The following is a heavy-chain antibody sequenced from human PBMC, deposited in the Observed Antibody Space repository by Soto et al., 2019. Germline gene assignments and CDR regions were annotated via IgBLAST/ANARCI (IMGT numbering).Heavy chain of an antibody. J-gene: IGHJ5*02. CDR2: IYYSGST. Sequence: QVQLQESGPGLVKPSETLSLTCTVSGGSISSYYWSWIRQPPGKGLEWIGYIYYSGSTNYNPSLNSRVTISVDTSKNQFSLKLSSVTAADTAVYYCARDPDYGGNSGWFDPWGQGTLVTVSS. CDR1: GGSISSYY. V-gene: IGHV4-59*12. CDR3: ARDPDYGGNSGWFDP. D-gene: IGHD4-17*01.